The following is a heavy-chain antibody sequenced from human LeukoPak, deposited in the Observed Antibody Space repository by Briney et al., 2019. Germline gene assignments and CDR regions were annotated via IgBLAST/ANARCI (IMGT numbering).Heavy chain of an antibody. D-gene: IGHD3-3*01. J-gene: IGHJ4*02. CDR1: GFTFSDYY. CDR2: ISSSGSTI. Sequence: PGGSLRLSCAASGFTFSDYYMSWIRQAPGKGLEWVSYISSSGSTIYYADSVKGRFTISRDNAKNSLYLQMNSLRAEDTAVYYCARDSYDFWSGYYTGIDYWGQGTLVTVSS. V-gene: IGHV3-11*04. CDR3: ARDSYDFWSGYYTGIDY.